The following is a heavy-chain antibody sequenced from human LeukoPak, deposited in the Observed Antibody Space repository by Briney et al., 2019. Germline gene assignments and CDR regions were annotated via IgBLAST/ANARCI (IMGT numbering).Heavy chain of an antibody. V-gene: IGHV3-7*01. CDR3: AKAYQLQWNLFGSEDTGGPFDY. D-gene: IGHD2-21*01. Sequence: GGWLRRAWSASGFTFGSDGMSWVRQAPGKGMEWGAYIKQEGSEKYYVDCVKGRFIMSRERAKNSLYMQMNSLRADDTAVYCCAKAYQLQWNLFGSEDTGGPFDYWGQGTLVTVSS. J-gene: IGHJ4*02. CDR2: IKQEGSEK. CDR1: GFTFGSDG.